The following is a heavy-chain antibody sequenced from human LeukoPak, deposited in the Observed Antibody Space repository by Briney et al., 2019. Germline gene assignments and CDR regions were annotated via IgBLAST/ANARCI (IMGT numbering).Heavy chain of an antibody. CDR1: GYTFTSYG. D-gene: IGHD1-14*01. V-gene: IGHV1-46*01. CDR3: ARDLGGTNYYYYGMDV. Sequence: ASVKVSCKASGYTFTSYGISWVRQAPGQGLEWMGIINPSGGSTSYAQKFQGRVTMTRDTSTSTVYMELSSLRSEDTAVYYCARDLGGTNYYYYGMDVWGQGTTVTVSS. CDR2: INPSGGST. J-gene: IGHJ6*02.